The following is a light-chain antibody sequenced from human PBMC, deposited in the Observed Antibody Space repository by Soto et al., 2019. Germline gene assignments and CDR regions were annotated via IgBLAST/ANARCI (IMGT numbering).Light chain of an antibody. CDR2: GAS. V-gene: IGKV3-20*01. CDR3: QQYGSSPTT. J-gene: IGKJ1*01. CDR1: QSVTSDY. Sequence: EIVLTQSPDTLSLSPGERATLSCRASQSVTSDYLAWYQQKPGQAPRLLIFGASIRDTGIPDRFSGSGSGTEFTLTINRLEPEDFAVYHCQQYGSSPTTFAQGTKVDIK.